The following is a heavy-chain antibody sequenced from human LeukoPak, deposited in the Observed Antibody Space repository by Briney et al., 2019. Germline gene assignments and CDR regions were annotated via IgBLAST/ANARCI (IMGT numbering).Heavy chain of an antibody. Sequence: SETLSLTCTVSGGSISSYYWSWIRQPPGKGLEWIGYIYYSGSTNYNPSLKSRVTISVDTSKNQFSLKLSAVTAADTAVYYCAREMAPIGGFDYWGQGTLVTVSS. CDR1: GGSISSYY. CDR3: AREMAPIGGFDY. J-gene: IGHJ4*02. V-gene: IGHV4-59*01. D-gene: IGHD5-24*01. CDR2: IYYSGST.